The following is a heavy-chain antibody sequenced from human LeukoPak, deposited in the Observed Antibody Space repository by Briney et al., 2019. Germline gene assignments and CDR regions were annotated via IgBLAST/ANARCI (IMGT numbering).Heavy chain of an antibody. V-gene: IGHV4-34*01. CDR3: ARGSWGIAARRRSFDY. Sequence: PSETLSLTCTVYGGSFSGYYWSWIRQPPGKGLEWIGEINHSGSTNYNPSLKSRVTISVDTSKNQFSLKLSSVTAADTAVYYCARGSWGIAARRRSFDYWGQGTLVTVSS. CDR1: GGSFSGYY. CDR2: INHSGST. J-gene: IGHJ4*02. D-gene: IGHD6-6*01.